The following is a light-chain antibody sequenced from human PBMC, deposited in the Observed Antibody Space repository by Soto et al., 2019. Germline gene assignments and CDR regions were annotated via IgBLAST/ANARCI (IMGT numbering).Light chain of an antibody. V-gene: IGLV1-44*01. J-gene: IGLJ1*01. CDR3: AAWDDSLNGYV. Sequence: QSVLTQPPSASGTPGQRVTISCSGSTSNIGSNTVNWYQLLPGTAPKLLIYINSQRPSGVPDRFSGSKSGTSASLAISGLQSEDEADYCCAAWDDSLNGYVFGTGTKVTLL. CDR1: TSNIGSNT. CDR2: INS.